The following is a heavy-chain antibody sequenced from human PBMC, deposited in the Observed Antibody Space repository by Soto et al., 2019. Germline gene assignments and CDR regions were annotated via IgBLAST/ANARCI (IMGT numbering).Heavy chain of an antibody. V-gene: IGHV1-69*02. Sequence: QVQLVQSGAEVKKPGSSVKVSCKASGGTFSSYTISWVRQAPGQGLEWMGRIIPILGIANYAQKFQGRVTITAEKSTSTAYMELSSLRSEDTAVYYCATAVAGTRRFDPWGQGTLVTVSS. CDR1: GGTFSSYT. CDR2: IIPILGIA. J-gene: IGHJ5*02. D-gene: IGHD6-19*01. CDR3: ATAVAGTRRFDP.